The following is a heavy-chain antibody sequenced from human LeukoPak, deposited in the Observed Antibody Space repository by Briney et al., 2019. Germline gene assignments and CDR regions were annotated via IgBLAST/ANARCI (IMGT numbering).Heavy chain of an antibody. CDR1: GGSFSGYY. V-gene: IGHV4-34*01. CDR3: AKVGGLAVAGTDNWMDP. D-gene: IGHD6-19*01. Sequence: PSETLSLTCAVYGGSFSGYYWGWIRQPPGEGLEWIGNIHYSGKTYYNPSLKSRVTISIDTSKNQFSLKLSSVTAADTAVYSCAKVGGLAVAGTDNWMDPWGQGTLVTVSS. J-gene: IGHJ5*02. CDR2: IHYSGKT.